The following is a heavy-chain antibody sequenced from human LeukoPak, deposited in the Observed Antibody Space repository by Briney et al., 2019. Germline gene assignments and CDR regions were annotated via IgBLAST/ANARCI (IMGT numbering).Heavy chain of an antibody. Sequence: GGSLRLSCAGSGFSFSRSGMHWVRQAPGKGLEWVAFIRYDGGNKFYTDSVKGRFTVSRDNSKNTLYLQMNSLRTEDTAVCYCAKDPDGLRGVLTGYEYWGQGILVTVSS. J-gene: IGHJ4*02. CDR2: IRYDGGNK. CDR3: AKDPDGLRGVLTGYEY. CDR1: GFSFSRSG. D-gene: IGHD3-9*01. V-gene: IGHV3-30*02.